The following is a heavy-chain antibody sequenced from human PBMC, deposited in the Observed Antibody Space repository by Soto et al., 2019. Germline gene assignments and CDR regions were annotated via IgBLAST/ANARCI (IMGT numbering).Heavy chain of an antibody. CDR3: VRGTSGWKGVDY. J-gene: IGHJ4*02. CDR2: IHPVGSRT. D-gene: IGHD6-19*01. V-gene: IGHV3-74*01. Sequence: EVQLVESGGGLVQPGGSLRLSCAASGFTFSSYWMHWVRQAPGKGLVWVSYIHPVGSRTDYADSVKGRFTISRDNAKNTLHLQMNSLRDEDTAVYYCVRGTSGWKGVDYWGQGTLVTVSS. CDR1: GFTFSSYW.